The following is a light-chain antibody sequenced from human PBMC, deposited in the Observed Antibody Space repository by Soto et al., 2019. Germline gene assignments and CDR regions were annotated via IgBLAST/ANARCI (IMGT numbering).Light chain of an antibody. V-gene: IGKV3-20*01. CDR1: QTVRNNY. Sequence: EFVLTQSPGTLSLSPGERPTLSCRASQTVRNNYLAWYQQKPGQAPRLLIYDASSRATGIPDRFSGGGSGTDFTLTISRLEPEDFAVYYCQHYVTWPLTFGGGTKVDIK. CDR3: QHYVTWPLT. J-gene: IGKJ4*01. CDR2: DAS.